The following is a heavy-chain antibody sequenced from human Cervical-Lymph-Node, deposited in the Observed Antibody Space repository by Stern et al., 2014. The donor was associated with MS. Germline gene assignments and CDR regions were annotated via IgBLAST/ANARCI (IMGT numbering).Heavy chain of an antibody. CDR2: IYYRGST. Sequence: VQLEESGPGLVKPSQTLSLTCTVSGGSISSGGYYWSWIRQHPGKGLEWIGYIYYRGSTYYNPSLKSRVTISVDTSKNQFSLKLSSVTAADTAVYYCAREIAEAGHFDYWGQGTLVTVSS. V-gene: IGHV4-31*03. CDR1: GGSISSGGYY. J-gene: IGHJ4*02. CDR3: AREIAEAGHFDY. D-gene: IGHD6-13*01.